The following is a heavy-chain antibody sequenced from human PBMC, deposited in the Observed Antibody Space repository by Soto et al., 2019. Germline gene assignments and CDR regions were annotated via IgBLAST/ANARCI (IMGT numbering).Heavy chain of an antibody. D-gene: IGHD3-10*01. V-gene: IGHV3-30*18. CDR2: ISYDGSNK. CDR1: GFTFSSYG. J-gene: IGHJ4*02. Sequence: PGGSLRLSCAASGFTFSSYGMHWVRQAPGKGLEWVAVISYDGSNKYYADSVKGRFTISRDNSKNTLYLQMNSLRAEDTAVYYCAKDFNYYGSGSLGPFDYWGQGTLVTVSS. CDR3: AKDFNYYGSGSLGPFDY.